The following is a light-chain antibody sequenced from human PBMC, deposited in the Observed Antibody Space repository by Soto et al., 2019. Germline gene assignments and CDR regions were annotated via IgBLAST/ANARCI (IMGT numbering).Light chain of an antibody. Sequence: EIVLTQSPGTLSLSPGERAALSCRASQSVSGNYLAWFQQKTGQAPRLLIFGASSKATGIPYRFSGSGSGTHFTLTIRRLEPEDFAVYYYQQYGTSLTWTFGRGTNVEI. J-gene: IGKJ1*01. V-gene: IGKV3-20*01. CDR2: GAS. CDR3: QQYGTSLTWT. CDR1: QSVSGNY.